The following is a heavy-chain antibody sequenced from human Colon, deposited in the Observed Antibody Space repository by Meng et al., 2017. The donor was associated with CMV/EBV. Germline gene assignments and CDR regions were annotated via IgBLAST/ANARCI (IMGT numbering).Heavy chain of an antibody. CDR1: GFTFSGYP. V-gene: IGHV3-21*01. D-gene: IGHD1-1*01. J-gene: IGHJ4*02. Sequence: GQWMWLGGGLGKPGGSMRLSCAGSGFTFSGYPMDWVRQAPGKGLEWVAAISSQSVDIFYADAVKGRFTISRDNAKNSLYLQMNSLRVEDTAVYYCVRDTPQNWNDFDYWGQGTLVTVSS. CDR3: VRDTPQNWNDFDY. CDR2: ISSQSVDI.